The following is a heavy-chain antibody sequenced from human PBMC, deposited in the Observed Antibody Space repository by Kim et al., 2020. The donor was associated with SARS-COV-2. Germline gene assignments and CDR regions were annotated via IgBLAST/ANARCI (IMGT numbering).Heavy chain of an antibody. V-gene: IGHV4-34*01. CDR3: ARETGDYDYVWGRYRPDY. J-gene: IGHJ4*01. D-gene: IGHD3-16*02. CDR2: INHSGST. Sequence: SETLSLTCAVYGGSFSGYYWSWIRQPPGKGLEWIGEINHSGSTNYNPSLKSRVTISVDTSKNQFSLKLSSVTAADTAVYYCARETGDYDYVWGRYRPDY. CDR1: GGSFSGYY.